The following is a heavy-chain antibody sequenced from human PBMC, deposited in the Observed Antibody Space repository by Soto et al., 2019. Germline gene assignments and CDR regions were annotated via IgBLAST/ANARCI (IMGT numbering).Heavy chain of an antibody. CDR3: ARDRYCSGGSRYAARDAFDI. J-gene: IGHJ3*02. CDR2: ISSSSSYI. V-gene: IGHV3-21*01. CDR1: GFTFSSYS. D-gene: IGHD2-15*01. Sequence: EVQLVESGGGLVKPGGSLRLSCAASGFTFSSYSMNWVRQAPGKGLEWVSSISSSSSYIYYADSVKGRFTISRDNAKNSMYLQMNSLRAEDTAVYYCARDRYCSGGSRYAARDAFDIWGQGTMVTVSS.